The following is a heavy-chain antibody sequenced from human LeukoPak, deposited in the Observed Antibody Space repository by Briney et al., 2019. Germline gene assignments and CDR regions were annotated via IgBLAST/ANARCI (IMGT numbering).Heavy chain of an antibody. J-gene: IGHJ6*03. V-gene: IGHV1-8*01. Sequence: GASVKVSCKASGYTFTSYDINWVRQATGQGLEWMGWMNPNSGNTGYAQKFQGRVTITRNTSISTAYMELSSLRSEDTAVYYCARGRGSGSYYVYYYYYMDVWGKGTTVTVSS. D-gene: IGHD1-26*01. CDR2: MNPNSGNT. CDR1: GYTFTSYD. CDR3: ARGRGSGSYYVYYYYYMDV.